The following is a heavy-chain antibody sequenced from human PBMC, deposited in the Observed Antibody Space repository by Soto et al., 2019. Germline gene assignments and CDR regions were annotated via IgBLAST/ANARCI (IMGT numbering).Heavy chain of an antibody. Sequence: ASVKVSCKASGYTFTSYGISWVRQAPGQGLEWMGWISAYNGNTNYAQKLQGRVTMTTDTSTSTAYMELRSLRSDDTAVYYCARDDGRRQQLVPFYYWGQGTLVTVSS. CDR2: ISAYNGNT. CDR3: ARDDGRRQQLVPFYY. D-gene: IGHD6-13*01. J-gene: IGHJ4*02. CDR1: GYTFTSYG. V-gene: IGHV1-18*01.